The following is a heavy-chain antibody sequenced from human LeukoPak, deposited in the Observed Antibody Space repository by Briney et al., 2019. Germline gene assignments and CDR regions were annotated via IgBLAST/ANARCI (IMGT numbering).Heavy chain of an antibody. D-gene: IGHD2-2*01. V-gene: IGHV4-34*01. J-gene: IGHJ4*02. Sequence: PSETLSLTCTVYGGSFSGYYWSWIRQPPGKGLAWIGEINHSGSTNYNPSLKSRVTISVDTSKNQFSLKLSSVTAADTAVYYCALVYSPPTPLVPAALGGFVDYWGQGTLVTVSS. CDR2: INHSGST. CDR1: GGSFSGYY. CDR3: ALVYSPPTPLVPAALGGFVDY.